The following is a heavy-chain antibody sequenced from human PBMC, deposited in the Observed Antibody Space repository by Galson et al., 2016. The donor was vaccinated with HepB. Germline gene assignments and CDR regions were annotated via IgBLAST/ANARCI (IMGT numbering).Heavy chain of an antibody. Sequence: SVKVSCKASGYTFTSYAMHWVRQAPGQRLEWMGWINAGNGNTKYSQKFQAKVTITRNTSASTAYMELSSLRSEDTAVYYCARDSDRSGENWFDPWGQGTLVTVSS. D-gene: IGHD3-10*01. CDR3: ARDSDRSGENWFDP. J-gene: IGHJ5*02. V-gene: IGHV1-3*01. CDR2: INAGNGNT. CDR1: GYTFTSYA.